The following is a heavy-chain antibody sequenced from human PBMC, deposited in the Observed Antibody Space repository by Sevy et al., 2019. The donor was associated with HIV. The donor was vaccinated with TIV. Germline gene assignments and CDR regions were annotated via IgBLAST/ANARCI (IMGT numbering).Heavy chain of an antibody. CDR2: ITPNNGHT. CDR3: ARAPSGSQGPGQYFHH. CDR1: GYTFTYYH. J-gene: IGHJ1*01. D-gene: IGHD1-26*01. V-gene: IGHV1-18*01. Sequence: ASVKVSCKASGYTFTYYHITWVRQAPGQGLVGMGWITPNNGHTNIAQRLQGRVTMTTDTSTSTAYLELRSLTSDDTAVYYCARAPSGSQGPGQYFHHWGQGTLVTVSS.